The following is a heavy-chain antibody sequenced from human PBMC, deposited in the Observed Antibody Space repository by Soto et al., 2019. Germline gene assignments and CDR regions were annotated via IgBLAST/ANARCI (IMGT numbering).Heavy chain of an antibody. J-gene: IGHJ4*02. CDR3: VRHGSNCFGH. Sequence: EVQLVESGGGLVQPGGSLRLSCEVSGFTFSRAWMGWIRQAPGKGLEWVANINEDGGGKYYVDSVKGRFTISRYNAKNSLDLQMNSLRVEDTALYYCVRHGSNCFGHWGQGSLVTVSS. CDR1: GFTFSRAW. V-gene: IGHV3-7*02. D-gene: IGHD3-10*01. CDR2: INEDGGGK.